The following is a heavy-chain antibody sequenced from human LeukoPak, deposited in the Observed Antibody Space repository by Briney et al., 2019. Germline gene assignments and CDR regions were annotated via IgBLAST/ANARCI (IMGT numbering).Heavy chain of an antibody. V-gene: IGHV1-69*04. CDR1: GGTFSSYA. CDR3: ARTTTATPDTGDY. CDR2: IIPILGIA. J-gene: IGHJ4*02. Sequence: SVKVSCKASGGTFSSYAISWVRQAPGQGLEWMGRIIPILGIANYAQKFQGRVTITADKSTSTAYMELSSLRSEDTAVYYCARTTTATPDTGDYWGQGTLVTVSS. D-gene: IGHD4-17*01.